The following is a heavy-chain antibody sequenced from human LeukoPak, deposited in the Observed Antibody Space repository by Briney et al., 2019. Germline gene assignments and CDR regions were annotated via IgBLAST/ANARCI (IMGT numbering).Heavy chain of an antibody. V-gene: IGHV3-33*06. CDR2: IWYDGNNK. CDR3: AKRGDTAAHFDY. Sequence: PGGSLRLSCAASGFTFSNYGMHWVRQAPGKGLEGVAVIWYDGNNKKYADSVKGRFTISRDNSKNTVYLHMNSLRAEDTAVYYCAKRGDTAAHFDYWGQGTLVTVSS. CDR1: GFTFSNYG. D-gene: IGHD2-21*02. J-gene: IGHJ4*02.